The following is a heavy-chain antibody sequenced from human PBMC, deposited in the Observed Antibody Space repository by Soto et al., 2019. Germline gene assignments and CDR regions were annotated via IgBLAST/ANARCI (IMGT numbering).Heavy chain of an antibody. J-gene: IGHJ5*02. CDR2: MNPNSGNT. D-gene: IGHD1-1*01. V-gene: IGHV1-8*01. CDR1: GYTFTSYD. CDR3: ARRGSKRAYWFDP. Sequence: ASVRVSCKASGYTFTSYDINWVRQATGQGLEWMGWMNPNSGNTGYAQKFQGRVTMTRNTSISTAYMELSSLRSEDTAVYYCARRGSKRAYWFDPWGQGTLVTVSS.